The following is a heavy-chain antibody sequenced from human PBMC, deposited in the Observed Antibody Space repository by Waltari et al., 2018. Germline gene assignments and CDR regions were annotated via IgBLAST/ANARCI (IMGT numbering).Heavy chain of an antibody. V-gene: IGHV4-34*01. Sequence: QVQLQQWGAGLLKPSETLSLTCAVYGGSFSGYYWSWIRQPPGKGLEWIGEINHSGNTNHTPSLKSRVTISVDTSKNQFSLKLSSVTAADTAVYYCARGIAAAAFDIWGQGTMVTVSS. D-gene: IGHD6-13*01. CDR2: INHSGNT. J-gene: IGHJ3*02. CDR3: ARGIAAAAFDI. CDR1: GGSFSGYY.